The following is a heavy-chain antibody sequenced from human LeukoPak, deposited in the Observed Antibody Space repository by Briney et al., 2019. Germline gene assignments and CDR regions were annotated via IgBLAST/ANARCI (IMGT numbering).Heavy chain of an antibody. D-gene: IGHD6-6*01. CDR1: GFTVSNTY. CDR3: ARDQGIAAHYGMDV. J-gene: IGHJ6*02. V-gene: IGHV3-53*01. Sequence: PGGSLRLSCAASGFTVSNTYMSWVRQAPGMWLQWFSVISSGGGTYFADSVKGRFTISRDNSKNTVFLQMNNLRADDTAMYYCARDQGIAAHYGMDVWGQGTTVTVSS. CDR2: ISSGGGT.